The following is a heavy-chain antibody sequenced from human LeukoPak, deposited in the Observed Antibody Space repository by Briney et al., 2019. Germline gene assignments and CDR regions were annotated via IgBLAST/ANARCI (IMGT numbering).Heavy chain of an antibody. Sequence: PGGSLRLSCAASGFTFSNYGMTWVRQAPGKGLEWVSGISGSGGDTYYADSVKGRFTISRDNPKSTLYLQMNTLRAEDTAVCYCAKNRGDLMSSRVGCDYWGQGALVTVSS. CDR1: GFTFSNYG. CDR2: ISGSGGDT. D-gene: IGHD3-16*01. CDR3: AKNRGDLMSSRVGCDY. J-gene: IGHJ4*02. V-gene: IGHV3-23*01.